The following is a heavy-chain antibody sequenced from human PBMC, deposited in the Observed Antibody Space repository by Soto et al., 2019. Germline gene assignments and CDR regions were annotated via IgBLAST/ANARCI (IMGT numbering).Heavy chain of an antibody. CDR1: GYGFTNYW. CDR2: IDPSDSYT. V-gene: IGHV5-10-1*01. Sequence: GESLKISCKGSGYGFTNYWISWVRQMPGKGLEWMGRIDPSDSYTSYSPSFQGHVTISRDKSISTAYLQWSSLKASDTAMYYCARHVIGDSTWSSGYWGQGTLVTSPQ. CDR3: ARHVIGDSTWSSGY. J-gene: IGHJ4*02. D-gene: IGHD6-13*01.